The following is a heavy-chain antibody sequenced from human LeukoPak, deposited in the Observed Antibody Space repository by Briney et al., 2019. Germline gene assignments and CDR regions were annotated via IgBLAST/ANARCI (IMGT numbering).Heavy chain of an antibody. J-gene: IGHJ4*02. D-gene: IGHD5-18*01. CDR2: IKGKTDGGTT. V-gene: IGHV3-15*01. CDR3: TTGTWIQLWLADY. Sequence: GGSLRLSCAASGFTFSNTCMSWVRQAPGKGLEWVGHIKGKTDGGTTDYAAPVQGRFTISRDDSKNTLFLQMNSLKTEDTAVYYCTTGTWIQLWLADYWGQGTLVTVSS. CDR1: GFTFSNTC.